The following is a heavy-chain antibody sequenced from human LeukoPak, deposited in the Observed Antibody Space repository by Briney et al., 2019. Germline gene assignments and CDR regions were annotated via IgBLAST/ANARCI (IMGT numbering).Heavy chain of an antibody. D-gene: IGHD6-13*01. J-gene: IGHJ4*02. CDR2: IYYSEST. CDR1: GRSISSYY. CDR3: ARAGVRYSSSWYLVY. V-gene: IGHV4-59*01. Sequence: SETLSLTCTISGRSISSYYWSWIRHPPGKGLEWIGYIYYSESTNYNPSLTSRVTISVDTSKNQFSLKLSAVTAADTAVYDCARAGVRYSSSWYLVYWGQGTLVTVSS.